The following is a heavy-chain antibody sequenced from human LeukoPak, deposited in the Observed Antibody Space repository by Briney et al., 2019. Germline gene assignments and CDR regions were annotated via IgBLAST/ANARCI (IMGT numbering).Heavy chain of an antibody. D-gene: IGHD3-10*01. Sequence: GGSPRLSCAASGFTFDDYAMHWVRQAPGKGLEWVSGISWNSGSIGYADSVKGRFTISRDNAKNSLYLQMNSLRAEDTALYYCAKDLGSGSYLNWYFDLWGRGTLVTVSS. V-gene: IGHV3-9*01. J-gene: IGHJ2*01. CDR2: ISWNSGSI. CDR3: AKDLGSGSYLNWYFDL. CDR1: GFTFDDYA.